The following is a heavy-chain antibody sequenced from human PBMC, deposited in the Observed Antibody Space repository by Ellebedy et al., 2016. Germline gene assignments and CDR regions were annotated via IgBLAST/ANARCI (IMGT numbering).Heavy chain of an antibody. CDR3: AFLWGIVGA. Sequence: GGSLRLSCAASGFTFSNYGMHWVRQAPGKGLEWVAAISYDGSKKYYADSVKGRFTISRDNSKNTLYLQMNRLRAEDTAVYYCAFLWGIVGAWGQGTMVTVSS. CDR2: ISYDGSKK. V-gene: IGHV3-30*03. D-gene: IGHD1-26*01. CDR1: GFTFSNYG. J-gene: IGHJ3*01.